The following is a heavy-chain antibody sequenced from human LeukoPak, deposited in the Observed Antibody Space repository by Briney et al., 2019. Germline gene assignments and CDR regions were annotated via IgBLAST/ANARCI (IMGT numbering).Heavy chain of an antibody. D-gene: IGHD6-13*01. CDR2: INHSGST. J-gene: IGHJ4*02. CDR1: GGSFSGYY. V-gene: IGHV4-34*01. Sequence: SETLSLTCAVYGGSFSGYYWSWIRQPPGKGLEWIGEINHSGSTNYNPSLKSRVTISVDTSKNQFSLKLSSVTAADTAVYYCAWRQQLVWGYWGQGTLVTVSS. CDR3: AWRQQLVWGY.